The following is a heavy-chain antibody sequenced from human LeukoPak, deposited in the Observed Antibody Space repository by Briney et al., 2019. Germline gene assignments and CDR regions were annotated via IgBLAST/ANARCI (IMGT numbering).Heavy chain of an antibody. CDR1: GGSFSGYY. D-gene: IGHD6-6*01. Sequence: WETLSLTCAVYGGSFSGYYWSWIRQPPGKGLEWIGEINHSGSTNYNPSLKSRVTISVDTSKNQFSLKLSSVTAADTAVYYCARGGGSSSSALDYWGQGTLVTVSS. CDR2: INHSGST. J-gene: IGHJ4*02. CDR3: ARGGGSSSSALDY. V-gene: IGHV4-34*01.